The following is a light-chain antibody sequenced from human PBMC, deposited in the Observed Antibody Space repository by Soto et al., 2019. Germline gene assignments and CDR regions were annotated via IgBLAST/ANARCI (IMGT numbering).Light chain of an antibody. CDR1: QTISSH. J-gene: IGKJ1*01. Sequence: DIQMTQSPSSLSASVGDRVNITCRASQTISSHLSWYQQKPGKAPKLLIYAASSLQSGVPSRFSGSGSGTDFTLTISSLHPEDFATYYCQQSYSTPLGFGQGTKVDIK. CDR3: QQSYSTPLG. CDR2: AAS. V-gene: IGKV1-39*01.